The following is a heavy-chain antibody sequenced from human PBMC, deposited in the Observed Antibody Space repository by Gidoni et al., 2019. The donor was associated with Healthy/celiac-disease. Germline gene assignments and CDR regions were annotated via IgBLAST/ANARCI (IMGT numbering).Heavy chain of an antibody. CDR1: GGTFSSYA. CDR3: ARVTVLYNWNWNYFDY. CDR2: IIPIFGTA. D-gene: IGHD1-7*01. J-gene: IGHJ4*02. V-gene: IGHV1-69*06. Sequence: QVQLVQSGAEVKKPGSSVKVSCKASGGTFSSYAISWGRQAPGQGLAWMGGIIPIFGTANYAQKFQGRVTITADKSTSTAYMELSSLRSEDTAVYYCARVTVLYNWNWNYFDYWGQGTLVTVSS.